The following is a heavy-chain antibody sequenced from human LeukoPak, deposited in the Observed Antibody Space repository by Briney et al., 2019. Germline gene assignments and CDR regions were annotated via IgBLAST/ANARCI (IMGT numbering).Heavy chain of an antibody. CDR1: GFTFSSYA. J-gene: IGHJ4*02. Sequence: PGGSLRLSCAASGFTFSSYAMNWVRQAPGKGLEWVSYISSSGSTIYYADSVKGRFTISRDNAKNSLYLQMNSLRAEDTAVYYCAREGVEAVAGGFDYWGQGTLVTVSS. CDR3: AREGVEAVAGGFDY. V-gene: IGHV3-48*03. CDR2: ISSSGSTI. D-gene: IGHD6-19*01.